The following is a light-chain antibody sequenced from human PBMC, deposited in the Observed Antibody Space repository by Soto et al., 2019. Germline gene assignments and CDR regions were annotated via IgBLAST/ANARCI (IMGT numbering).Light chain of an antibody. CDR3: QHYNSYSEA. J-gene: IGKJ1*01. V-gene: IGKV1-5*03. CDR2: KAS. Sequence: DIQMTKSPSTLSGSVGDRVTITCRASQTISSWLAWYQQKPGKAPKLLIYKASTLKSGVPSRFSGSGSGTEFTITISSLQPDDFATYYCQHYNSYSEAFGQGTKVELK. CDR1: QTISSW.